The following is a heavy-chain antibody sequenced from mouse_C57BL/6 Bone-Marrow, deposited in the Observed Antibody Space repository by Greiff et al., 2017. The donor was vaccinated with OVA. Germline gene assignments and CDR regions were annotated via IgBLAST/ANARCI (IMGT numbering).Heavy chain of an antibody. Sequence: QVQLQQPGAELVKPGASVKLSCKASGYTFTSYWMQWVKQRPGQGLEWIGEIDPSDSYTNYNQKFKGKATLTVDTSSSTAYMQLSSLTSEDSAVYYCARFYPGYAMDYWGQGTSVTVSS. V-gene: IGHV1-50*01. CDR2: IDPSDSYT. J-gene: IGHJ4*01. CDR3: ARFYPGYAMDY. CDR1: GYTFTSYW.